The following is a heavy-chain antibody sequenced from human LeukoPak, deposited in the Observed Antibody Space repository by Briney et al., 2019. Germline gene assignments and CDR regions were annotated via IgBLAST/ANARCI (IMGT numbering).Heavy chain of an antibody. CDR2: FSSNGVST. D-gene: IGHD2-15*01. Sequence: GGSLRLSCSASGFTFSSYTMHWVRQAPGKGLEHVSAFSSNGVSTFYTDSVKGRFTISRDNSENMLYLQMSSLRAEDTAVYYCVRLGYCSGDRCYFDYWGQGTLVTVSS. CDR1: GFTFSSYT. V-gene: IGHV3-64D*06. CDR3: VRLGYCSGDRCYFDY. J-gene: IGHJ4*02.